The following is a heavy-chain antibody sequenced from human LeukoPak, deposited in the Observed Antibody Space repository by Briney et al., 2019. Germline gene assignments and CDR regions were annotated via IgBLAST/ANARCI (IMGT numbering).Heavy chain of an antibody. J-gene: IGHJ5*02. D-gene: IGHD3-22*01. Sequence: ASVKVSCKASGYTFTSYGISWVRQAPGQGLEWMGWISAYNGNTNYAQKLQGRVTMTTDTSTSTAYMELRSLRSDDTAVYYCARRGGPDSSGYDIRFDPWGQGTLVTVSS. CDR1: GYTFTSYG. V-gene: IGHV1-18*01. CDR2: ISAYNGNT. CDR3: ARRGGPDSSGYDIRFDP.